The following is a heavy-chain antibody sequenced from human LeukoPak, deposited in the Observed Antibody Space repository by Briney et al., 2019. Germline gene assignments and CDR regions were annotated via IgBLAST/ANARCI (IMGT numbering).Heavy chain of an antibody. CDR2: INHSGST. D-gene: IGHD3-22*01. CDR3: ASQNYYYDSSGYSWQDAFDI. J-gene: IGHJ3*02. CDR1: GGSFSGYY. V-gene: IGHV4-34*01. Sequence: SETLSLTCAVYGGSFSGYYWSWIRQPPGKGLEWIGEINHSGSTNYNPSLKSRGTISVDTSKNQFSLKLSSVTAADTAVYYCASQNYYYDSSGYSWQDAFDIWGQGTMVTVSS.